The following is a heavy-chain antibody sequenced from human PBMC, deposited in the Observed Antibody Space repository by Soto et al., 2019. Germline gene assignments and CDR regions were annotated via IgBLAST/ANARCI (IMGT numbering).Heavy chain of an antibody. J-gene: IGHJ6*02. CDR3: ARDLAGDYDYYYYGMDV. CDR2: IWYDGSNK. V-gene: IGHV3-33*01. Sequence: LRLSCAASGFTFSSYGMHWVRQAPGKGLEWVAVIWYDGSNKYYADSVKGRFTISRDNSKNTLYLQMNSLRAEDTAVYYCARDLAGDYDYYYYGMDVWGQGTTVTVSS. D-gene: IGHD4-17*01. CDR1: GFTFSSYG.